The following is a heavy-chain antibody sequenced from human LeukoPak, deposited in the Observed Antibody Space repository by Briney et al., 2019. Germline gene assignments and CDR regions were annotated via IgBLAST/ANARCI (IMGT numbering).Heavy chain of an antibody. CDR3: AKVRIFGVASDAFGI. J-gene: IGHJ3*02. CDR1: GFTFSSYG. V-gene: IGHV3-30*18. CDR2: ISYDGSNK. Sequence: PGGSLRLSCAASGFTFSSYGMHWVRQAPGKGLEWVAVISYDGSNKYYADSVKGRFTISRDNSKNTLYLQMNSLRAEDTAVYYCAKVRIFGVASDAFGIWGQGTMVTVSS. D-gene: IGHD3-3*01.